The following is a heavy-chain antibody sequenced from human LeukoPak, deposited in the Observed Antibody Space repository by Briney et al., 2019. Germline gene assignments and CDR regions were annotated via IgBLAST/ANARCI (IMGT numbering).Heavy chain of an antibody. J-gene: IGHJ4*02. V-gene: IGHV3-74*01. CDR1: GFSFSGHW. Sequence: PGGSLRLSCTASGFSFSGHWVHWARQLPGKGLVLVPRISPTGSTTSYADSVKGRFTVSRDNAKNTLYLQVNNLRAEDTAVYYCARGPNSNWSGLDFWGQGTLLTVSS. D-gene: IGHD6-6*01. CDR3: ARGPNSNWSGLDF. CDR2: ISPTGSTT.